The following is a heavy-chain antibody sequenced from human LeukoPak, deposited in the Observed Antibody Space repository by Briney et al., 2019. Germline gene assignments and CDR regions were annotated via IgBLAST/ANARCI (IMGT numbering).Heavy chain of an antibody. D-gene: IGHD6-19*01. CDR1: GYTFTSYD. CDR2: MNPNSGNT. V-gene: IGHV1-8*01. Sequence: ASVKVSCKASGYTFTSYDINWVRQATGQGLEWMGWMNPNSGNTGYAQKFQGRVTMTRNTSISTAYMELSSLRSEDTAVYYCARGRLEYSSGWYSWASGGEKGTFDYWGQGTLVTVSS. J-gene: IGHJ4*02. CDR3: ARGRLEYSSGWYSWASGGEKGTFDY.